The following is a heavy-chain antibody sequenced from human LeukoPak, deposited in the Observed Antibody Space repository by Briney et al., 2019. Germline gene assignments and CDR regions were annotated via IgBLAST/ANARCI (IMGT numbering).Heavy chain of an antibody. V-gene: IGHV4-34*01. Sequence: TSETLSLTCAVYGGSFSGYHWSWIRQPPGKGLEWIGEINHSGSTNYNPSLKSRVTISVDTSKNQFSLKLSSVTAADTAVYYCARLAPVQGVIISGGQNFDYWGQGTLVTVSS. J-gene: IGHJ4*02. CDR1: GGSFSGYH. CDR2: INHSGST. D-gene: IGHD3-10*01. CDR3: ARLAPVQGVIISGGQNFDY.